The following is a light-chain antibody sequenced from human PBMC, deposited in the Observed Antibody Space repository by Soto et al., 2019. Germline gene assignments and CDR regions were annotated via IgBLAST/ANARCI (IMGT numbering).Light chain of an antibody. V-gene: IGKV3-20*01. CDR2: GAS. Sequence: EIVLTQSPGILSLSPGERATLSCRASQSVSNDFLAWYQQKPGQAPRLLIYGASTRATDVPDRFSGSGSGADSTLTISRLEPEDFAVYYCQQYCSSPPRTFGQGTKVE. J-gene: IGKJ1*01. CDR1: QSVSNDF. CDR3: QQYCSSPPRT.